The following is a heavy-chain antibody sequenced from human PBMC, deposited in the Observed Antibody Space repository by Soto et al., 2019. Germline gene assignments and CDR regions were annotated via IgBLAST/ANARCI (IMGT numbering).Heavy chain of an antibody. D-gene: IGHD6-13*01. V-gene: IGHV3-30-3*01. CDR3: AREEIYRIAAAGDSFLYYYYGMDV. CDR2: ISYDGSNK. Sequence: GGSLRLSCAASGFTFSSYAMHWVRQAPGKGLEWVAVISYDGSNKYYADSVKGRFTISRDNSKNTLYLQMNSLRAEDTAVYYCAREEIYRIAAAGDSFLYYYYGMDVWGQGTTVTVSS. CDR1: GFTFSSYA. J-gene: IGHJ6*02.